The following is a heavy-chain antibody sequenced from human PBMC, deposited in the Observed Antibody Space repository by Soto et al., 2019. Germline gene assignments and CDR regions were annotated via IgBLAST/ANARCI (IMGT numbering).Heavy chain of an antibody. CDR3: ANFPVAGDFDP. V-gene: IGHV3-21*01. CDR1: GFTFSNYK. D-gene: IGHD6-19*01. J-gene: IGHJ5*02. CDR2: ISSGDSYI. Sequence: GGSLRLSCAASGFTFSNYKMNWVRQAPGKGLEWISAISSGDSYIYYADSVKGRFTISRDDAKNSLYLQMSSLSVEDTAVYYCANFPVAGDFDPWGQGTLVTVSS.